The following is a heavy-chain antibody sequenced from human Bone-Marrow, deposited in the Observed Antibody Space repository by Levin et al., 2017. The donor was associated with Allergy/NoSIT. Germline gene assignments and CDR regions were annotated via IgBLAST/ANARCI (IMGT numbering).Heavy chain of an antibody. CDR1: GGTFSSYA. V-gene: IGHV1-69*06. J-gene: IGHJ6*03. D-gene: IGHD2-2*01. CDR3: ARGFILGYCSSTSCRYYYYYMDV. CDR2: IIPIFGTA. Sequence: SVKVSCKASGGTFSSYAISWVRQAPGQGLEWMGGIIPIFGTANYAQKFQGRVTITADKSTSTAYMELSSLRSEDTAVYYCARGFILGYCSSTSCRYYYYYMDVWGKGTTVTVSS.